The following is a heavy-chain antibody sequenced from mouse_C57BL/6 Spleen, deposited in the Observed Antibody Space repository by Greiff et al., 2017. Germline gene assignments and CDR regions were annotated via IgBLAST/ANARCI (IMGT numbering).Heavy chain of an antibody. CDR2: IDPSDSET. CDR3: ARKSYGGYAMDY. V-gene: IGHV1-52*01. CDR1: GYTFTSYW. J-gene: IGHJ4*01. D-gene: IGHD1-1*02. Sequence: QVQLQQPGAELVRPGSSVKLSCKASGYTFTSYWMHWVKQRPIQGLEWIGNIDPSDSETHYNQKFKDKATLTVDKSSSTAYRQLSSLTSEDSAVYYCARKSYGGYAMDYWGQGTSVTVSS.